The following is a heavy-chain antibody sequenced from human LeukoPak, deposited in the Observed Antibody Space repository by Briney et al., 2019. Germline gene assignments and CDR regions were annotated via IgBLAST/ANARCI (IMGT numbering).Heavy chain of an antibody. D-gene: IGHD1-26*01. CDR3: ARDGALSASYFYYYYGMDV. CDR1: GYFFTSYA. J-gene: IGHJ6*02. V-gene: IGHV1-3*01. CDR2: INAGNGNT. Sequence: GASVKVSCKTSGYFFTSYAIHWVRQAPGQSLEWMGWINAGNGNTQKAQKFQGRVTITRDTSASTAYMELNSLRLEDTAVYYCARDGALSASYFYYYYGMDVWGQGTTVTVSS.